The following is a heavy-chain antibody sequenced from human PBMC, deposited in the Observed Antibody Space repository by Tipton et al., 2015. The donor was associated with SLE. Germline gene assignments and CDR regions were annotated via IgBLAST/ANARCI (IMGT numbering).Heavy chain of an antibody. CDR3: TGGSYRGYFDY. V-gene: IGHV4-39*07. J-gene: IGHJ4*02. CDR1: GGSISSSSYY. Sequence: TLSLTCTVSGGSISSSSYYWGWIRQPPGKGLEWIGSIYYSGSTYYNPSLKSRVTISVDTSKNQISVNLTSVTVADSAVYYCTGGSYRGYFDYWGQGTLVSVSS. CDR2: IYYSGST. D-gene: IGHD1-26*01.